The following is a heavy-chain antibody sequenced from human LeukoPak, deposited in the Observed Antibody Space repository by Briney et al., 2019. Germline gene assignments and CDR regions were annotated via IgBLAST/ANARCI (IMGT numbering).Heavy chain of an antibody. J-gene: IGHJ3*02. CDR2: ISAYNGNT. Sequence: ASVKVSCRASGYTFTSYGISWVRQAPGQGLEWMGWISAYNGNTNYAQKLQGRVTMTTDTSTSTAYMELRSLRSDDTAVYYCASAVRGVIPDAFDIWGQGTMVTVSS. D-gene: IGHD3-10*01. V-gene: IGHV1-18*01. CDR3: ASAVRGVIPDAFDI. CDR1: GYTFTSYG.